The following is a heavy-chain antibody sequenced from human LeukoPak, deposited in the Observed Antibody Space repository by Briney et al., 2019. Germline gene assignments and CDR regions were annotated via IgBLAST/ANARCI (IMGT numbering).Heavy chain of an antibody. Sequence: GGSLRLSCAASGLIFGNYAMTWVRQAPGKGLEWVSTVSGNGDTTFYADSTKGRFTISRDNSRNTHYLQINSLRGEDTAVYYCAKGGHASFYDRWGQGTLVTVSS. CDR3: AKGGHASFYDR. CDR1: GLIFGNYA. J-gene: IGHJ5*02. D-gene: IGHD2/OR15-2a*01. V-gene: IGHV3-23*01. CDR2: VSGNGDTT.